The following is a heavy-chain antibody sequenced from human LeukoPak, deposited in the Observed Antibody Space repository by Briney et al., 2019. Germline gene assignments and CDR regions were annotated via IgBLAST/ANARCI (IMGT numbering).Heavy chain of an antibody. CDR1: GGTFSSYA. CDR3: ARTVHTIVVGSHDAFDI. Sequence: GASVKVSCKASGGTFSSYAISWVRQAPGQGLEWMGGIIPIFGTANYAQKSQGRVTITADESTSTAYMELSSLRSEDTAVYYCARTVHTIVVGSHDAFDIWGQGTMVTVSS. J-gene: IGHJ3*02. D-gene: IGHD3-22*01. V-gene: IGHV1-69*13. CDR2: IIPIFGTA.